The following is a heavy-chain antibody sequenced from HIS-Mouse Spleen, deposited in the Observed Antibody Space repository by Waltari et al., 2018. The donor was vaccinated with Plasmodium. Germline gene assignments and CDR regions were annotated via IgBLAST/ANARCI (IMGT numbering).Heavy chain of an antibody. D-gene: IGHD7-27*01. CDR1: GGSFSGYY. V-gene: IGHV4-34*01. Sequence: QVQLQQWGAGLLKPSETLSLTCAVYGGSFSGYYWSWIRQPPGKGLEWIGEINHSGSTNHHPSLKSRVTISVDTSKNQFSLKLSSVTAADTAVYYCARVIPLGIPHFDYWGQGTLVTVSS. CDR3: ARVIPLGIPHFDY. J-gene: IGHJ4*02. CDR2: INHSGST.